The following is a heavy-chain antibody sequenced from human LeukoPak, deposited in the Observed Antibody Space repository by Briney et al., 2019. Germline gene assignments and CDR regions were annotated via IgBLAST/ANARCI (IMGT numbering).Heavy chain of an antibody. CDR3: ARNLGSGFDY. J-gene: IGHJ4*02. CDR1: GGSIRSSYYY. Sequence: SETLSLTCTVSGGSIRSSYYYWGWIRQPPGKGLEWIGSIYDSGSTYYNPSLKSRVTISVDTSKNQFSLKLSSVTAADTAVYYCARNLGSGFDYWGQGTLVTVSS. CDR2: IYDSGST. D-gene: IGHD2-15*01. V-gene: IGHV4-39*07.